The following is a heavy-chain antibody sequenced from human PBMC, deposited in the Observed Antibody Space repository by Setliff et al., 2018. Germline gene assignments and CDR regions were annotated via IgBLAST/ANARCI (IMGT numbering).Heavy chain of an antibody. CDR1: GGSISSSSYY. Sequence: PSETLSLTCTVSGGSISSSSYYWGWIRQPPGKGLEWIGSIYYSGSTYYNPSLKSRVTISVDTSKNQFSLKLSSVTAADTAVYYCARAKGYCSSTSCRIYYFDYWGQRTLVTVSS. CDR3: ARAKGYCSSTSCRIYYFDY. D-gene: IGHD2-2*01. CDR2: IYYSGST. J-gene: IGHJ4*02. V-gene: IGHV4-39*07.